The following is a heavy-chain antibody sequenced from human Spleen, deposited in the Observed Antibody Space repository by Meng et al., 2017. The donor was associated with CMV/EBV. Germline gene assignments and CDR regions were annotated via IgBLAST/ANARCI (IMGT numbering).Heavy chain of an antibody. D-gene: IGHD3-3*01. V-gene: IGHV1-46*04. CDR2: INPNTGST. CDR1: GYTFTSYY. CDR3: AKAREGAFGGFEY. J-gene: IGHJ4*02. Sequence: GESLKISCKASGYTFTSYYMHWVRQAPGQGLEWMGVINPNTGSTKYEQLLQGRVTMTRDTSTTTVYVELGSLRSDDTAVYYCAKAREGAFGGFEYWGQGTLVTVSS.